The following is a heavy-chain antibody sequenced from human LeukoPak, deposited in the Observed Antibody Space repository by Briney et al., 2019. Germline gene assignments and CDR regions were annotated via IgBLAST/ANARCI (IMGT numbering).Heavy chain of an antibody. V-gene: IGHV3-30*02. CDR2: IRYDGSNK. D-gene: IGHD6-13*01. CDR1: GFTFSSYG. CDR3: AMIPPGIAAAGTGNPYYFDY. Sequence: PGGSPRLSCAASGFTFSSYGMHWVRQAPGKGLEWVAFIRYDGSNKYYADSVKGRFTISRDNSKNTLYLQMNSLRAEDTAVYYCAMIPPGIAAAGTGNPYYFDYWGQGTLVTVSS. J-gene: IGHJ4*02.